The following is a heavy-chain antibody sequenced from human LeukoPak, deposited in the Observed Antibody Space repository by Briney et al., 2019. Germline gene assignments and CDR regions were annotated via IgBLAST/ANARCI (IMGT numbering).Heavy chain of an antibody. D-gene: IGHD3-10*01. Sequence: GGSLRLSCAASGLTVSSNYMSWVRQAPGKGLEWVSVIYSGGSTYYADSVKGRFTISRDNSKNTLYLQMNSLRAEDTAVYYCARGGYGSGYNDYWGQGTLVTVSS. CDR1: GLTVSSNY. J-gene: IGHJ4*02. CDR2: IYSGGST. CDR3: ARGGYGSGYNDY. V-gene: IGHV3-53*01.